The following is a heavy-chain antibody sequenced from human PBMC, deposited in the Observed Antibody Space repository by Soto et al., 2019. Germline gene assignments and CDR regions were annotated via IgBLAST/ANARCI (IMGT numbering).Heavy chain of an antibody. Sequence: SETLSLTCAVYGGSFSGYYWSWIRQPPGKGLECIGEINHSGSTNYNPSLKSRVTISVDTSKNQFSLKLSSVTAADTAVYYCARRLRNYYGSGSYRHGMDVWGQGTTVTVSS. V-gene: IGHV4-34*01. CDR3: ARRLRNYYGSGSYRHGMDV. J-gene: IGHJ6*02. D-gene: IGHD3-10*01. CDR2: INHSGST. CDR1: GGSFSGYY.